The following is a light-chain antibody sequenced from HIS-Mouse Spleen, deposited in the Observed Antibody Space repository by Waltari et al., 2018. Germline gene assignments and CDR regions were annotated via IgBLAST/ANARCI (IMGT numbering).Light chain of an antibody. CDR2: AGS. CDR1: HGISND. CDR3: LQHNSYPYT. J-gene: IGKJ2*01. Sequence: IQMTQSPSAMSASVGDRVTITCRASHGISNDLAWFQQKPGKVPKLLIYAGSSLQSGGPSRFSGSGSGTEFTLTISSLQPEDFATYYCLQHNSYPYTFGQGTKLEIK. V-gene: IGKV1-17*03.